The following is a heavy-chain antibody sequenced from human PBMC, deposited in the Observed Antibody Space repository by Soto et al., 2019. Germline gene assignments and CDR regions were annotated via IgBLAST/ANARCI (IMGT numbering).Heavy chain of an antibody. CDR2: LYSGGST. Sequence: EVPLVESGGGLIQPGGSLRLSCAASGFTVSDNYMSWVRQSPGKGLEWVSLLYSGGSTYYADSVKGRFTISRDNSRNILFLQMNGLTTEDTAIYYCARGLGNGDYGDPGDYWGQGTLVTVSS. J-gene: IGHJ4*02. CDR1: GFTVSDNY. V-gene: IGHV3-53*01. D-gene: IGHD4-17*01. CDR3: ARGLGNGDYGDPGDY.